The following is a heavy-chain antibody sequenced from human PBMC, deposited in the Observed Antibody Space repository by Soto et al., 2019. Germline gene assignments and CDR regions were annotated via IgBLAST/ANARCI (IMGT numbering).Heavy chain of an antibody. D-gene: IGHD2-21*01. CDR1: GGTFSSYA. CDR3: ARDRFYLPRRAPVYYGMDV. J-gene: IGHJ6*02. V-gene: IGHV1-69*12. Sequence: QVQLVQSGAEVKKPGSSVKVSCKASGGTFSSYAISWVRQAPGQGLEWMGGIIPIFGTANDAQKFQGRVTITADESTSTADMELGSLRSEDTAVYYCARDRFYLPRRAPVYYGMDVWCQGTTVTVSS. CDR2: IIPIFGTA.